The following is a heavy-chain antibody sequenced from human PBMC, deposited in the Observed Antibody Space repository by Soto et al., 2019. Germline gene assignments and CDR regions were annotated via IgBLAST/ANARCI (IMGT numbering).Heavy chain of an antibody. CDR3: ARTTYYYDSSGYYFHYFDY. Sequence: QVQLVQSGAEVKKPGSSVKVSCKASGGTFSSYAISWVRQAPGQGLEWMGEIIPIFGTANYAQKFQGRVTITADESTSTAYMELSSLRSEDTAVYYCARTTYYYDSSGYYFHYFDYWGQGTLVTVSS. CDR1: GGTFSSYA. D-gene: IGHD3-22*01. CDR2: IIPIFGTA. V-gene: IGHV1-69*01. J-gene: IGHJ4*02.